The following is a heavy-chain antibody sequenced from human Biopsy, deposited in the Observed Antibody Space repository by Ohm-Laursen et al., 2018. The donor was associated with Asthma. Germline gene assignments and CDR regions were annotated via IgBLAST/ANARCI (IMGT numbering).Heavy chain of an antibody. V-gene: IGHV1-24*01. Sequence: ASVKVSCKISGYSLTDLSMHWVRQAPGQGLEWMGGHNHEEGGTVNARRFQGRVTMTEDTFTDTAYMELSSLSSDDTAVYYCASDFPKDYVRYNFQFWGQGTLVTVSS. CDR2: HNHEEGGT. CDR3: ASDFPKDYVRYNFQF. D-gene: IGHD4-17*01. J-gene: IGHJ4*02. CDR1: GYSLTDLS.